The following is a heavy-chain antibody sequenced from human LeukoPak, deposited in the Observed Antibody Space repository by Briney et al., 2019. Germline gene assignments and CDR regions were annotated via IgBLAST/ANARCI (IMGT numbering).Heavy chain of an antibody. CDR3: ARDADYGGYYYFDY. J-gene: IGHJ4*02. CDR2: IFYSGST. D-gene: IGHD4-23*01. V-gene: IGHV4-59*01. Sequence: PSETLSLTCTVSGGSISGYSWSWIRQPPGKGLEWIAYIFYSGSTNYNPSLKSRVTISVDTSKNQFSLKLSSVTAADTAVYYCARDADYGGYYYFDYWGQGTLVTVSS. CDR1: GGSISGYS.